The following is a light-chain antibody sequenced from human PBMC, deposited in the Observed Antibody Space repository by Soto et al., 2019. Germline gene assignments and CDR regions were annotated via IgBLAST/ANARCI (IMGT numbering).Light chain of an antibody. CDR1: QTIGTW. CDR3: QQYNDLST. Sequence: IHMTHAPSTLSASVGETVTITCRASQTIGTWLAWYQQEPAKAPKLLIYKASTLESGVPSRFSGSGSGTEFTLTISSLQADDFATYYCQQYNDLSTFGGGTKVDIK. CDR2: KAS. V-gene: IGKV1-5*03. J-gene: IGKJ4*01.